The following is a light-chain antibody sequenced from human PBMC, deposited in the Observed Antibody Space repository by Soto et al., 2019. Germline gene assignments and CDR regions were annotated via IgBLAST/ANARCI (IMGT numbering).Light chain of an antibody. CDR2: GAS. Sequence: EIVLAQSPGTLSLSPGERATLSCRASQSVISNLACYQQKPGQAPRLLIYGASTRATGIPARFSGSGSGTEFTLTISSLQSEDFAVYYCQQYNNWPPWTFGQGTKVDIK. CDR1: QSVISN. CDR3: QQYNNWPPWT. J-gene: IGKJ1*01. V-gene: IGKV3-15*01.